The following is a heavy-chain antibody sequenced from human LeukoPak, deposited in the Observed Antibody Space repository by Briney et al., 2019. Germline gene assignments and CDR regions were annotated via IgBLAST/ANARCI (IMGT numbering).Heavy chain of an antibody. CDR2: ISAYNGNT. J-gene: IGHJ3*02. D-gene: IGHD3-3*01. CDR3: ARVAIFGVVMGSRAFGI. Sequence: ASVKVSCKASGYTFTSYGISWVRQAPGQGLEWMGWISAYNGNTNYAQKLQGRVTMTTDTSTSTAYMELRSLRSDDTAVYYCARVAIFGVVMGSRAFGIWGQGTMVTVSS. CDR1: GYTFTSYG. V-gene: IGHV1-18*01.